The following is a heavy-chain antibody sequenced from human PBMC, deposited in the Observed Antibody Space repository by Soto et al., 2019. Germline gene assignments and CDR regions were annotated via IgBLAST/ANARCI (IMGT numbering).Heavy chain of an antibody. Sequence: GGSLRLSCAASGFSFSTSTMNWVRQAPGKGLEWVSYISSGSTTIYYADSVKGRFTISRDNGKNSLYLQMNSLRDEDTAVYYCARVRRNDASDYYGMDVWGQGTTVTSP. CDR1: GFSFSTST. D-gene: IGHD1-1*01. CDR3: ARVRRNDASDYYGMDV. CDR2: ISSGSTTI. V-gene: IGHV3-48*02. J-gene: IGHJ6*02.